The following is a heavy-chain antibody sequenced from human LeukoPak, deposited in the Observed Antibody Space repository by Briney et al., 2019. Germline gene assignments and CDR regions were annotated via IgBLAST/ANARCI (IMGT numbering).Heavy chain of an antibody. D-gene: IGHD4-17*01. CDR2: IYYTGDT. CDR3: ARVHYGDYPFGY. CDR1: GASITSTY. V-gene: IGHV4-59*01. Sequence: SETLSLTCTVSGASITSTYWTWIRQPPGKGLESIGYIYYTGDTNYNPSLNSRVTISLDTSTSQFSLTLRSVTAADTAVYYCARVHYGDYPFGYWGQGTLVTVSS. J-gene: IGHJ4*02.